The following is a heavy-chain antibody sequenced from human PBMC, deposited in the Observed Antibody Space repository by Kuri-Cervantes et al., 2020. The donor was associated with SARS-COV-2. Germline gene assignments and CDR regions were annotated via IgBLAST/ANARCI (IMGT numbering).Heavy chain of an antibody. J-gene: IGHJ3*02. Sequence: PGGSLRLSCAASGFTFSSYGMHWVRQAPGKGLEWVAFIRYDGSNKYYADSVKGRFTISRDNSKNTLYLQMNSLRAEDTAVYYCAKVYRGVHVRDAFDIWGQGTMVTVSS. CDR3: AKVYRGVHVRDAFDI. V-gene: IGHV3-30*02. CDR2: IRYDGSNK. CDR1: GFTFSSYG. D-gene: IGHD1-14*01.